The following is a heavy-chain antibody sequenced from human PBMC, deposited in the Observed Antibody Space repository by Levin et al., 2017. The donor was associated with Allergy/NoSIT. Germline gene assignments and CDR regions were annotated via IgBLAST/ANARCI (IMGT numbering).Heavy chain of an antibody. J-gene: IGHJ6*02. CDR3: AKLRSSPPDYGMDV. D-gene: IGHD3-16*01. V-gene: IGHV5-51*01. CDR1: GDSLTHSW. Sequence: GESLKISCEGSGDSLTHSWIAWVRQMPGKGLEWMGMIYPHDSDNRYSPSFRGHITISADKSTNTAHLQWNSLKASDAATYFCAKLRSSPPDYGMDVWGQGTTVIVSS. CDR2: IYPHDSDN.